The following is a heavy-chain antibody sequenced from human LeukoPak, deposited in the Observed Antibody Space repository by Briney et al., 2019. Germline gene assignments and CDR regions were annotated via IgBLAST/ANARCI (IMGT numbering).Heavy chain of an antibody. D-gene: IGHD3-10*01. CDR2: ISGSGGST. CDR1: GFTFSCYA. J-gene: IGHJ4*02. Sequence: GGSLRLSCAASGFTFSCYAISWVRQAPGKGLGWVSAISGSGGSTSYADSVKGRFTISRDNSKNTLYLQMNSLRAEDTAVYYCAKPLNWGGFDYWGQGTLVTVSS. V-gene: IGHV3-23*01. CDR3: AKPLNWGGFDY.